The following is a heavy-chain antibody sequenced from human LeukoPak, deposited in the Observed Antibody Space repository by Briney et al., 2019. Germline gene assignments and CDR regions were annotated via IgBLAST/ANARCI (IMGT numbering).Heavy chain of an antibody. D-gene: IGHD3-3*01. Sequence: ASVTVSCTASGGTFSSYAISWVRQAPGQGLEWMGGIIPIFGTANYAQKFQGRVTITADESTSTAYMELSSLRSEDTAVYYCAGPGLDFGVVGPFDYWGQGTLVTVSS. CDR3: AGPGLDFGVVGPFDY. CDR2: IIPIFGTA. V-gene: IGHV1-69*13. CDR1: GGTFSSYA. J-gene: IGHJ4*02.